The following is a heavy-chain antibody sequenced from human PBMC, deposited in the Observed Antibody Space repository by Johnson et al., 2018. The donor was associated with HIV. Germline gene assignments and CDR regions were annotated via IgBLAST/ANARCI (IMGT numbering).Heavy chain of an antibody. D-gene: IGHD6-6*01. CDR1: GFTFSSYG. CDR2: ISGSGGST. Sequence: QVQLVESGGGVVQPGGSLRLSCAASGFTFSSYGMHWVRQAPGKGLEWVSVISGSGGSTYYADSVKGRFTISRDNSRNTLYLQMNSLRAEDTAVYYCAREYSRSSDAFDIWGQGTMVTVSS. V-gene: IGHV3-NL1*01. CDR3: AREYSRSSDAFDI. J-gene: IGHJ3*02.